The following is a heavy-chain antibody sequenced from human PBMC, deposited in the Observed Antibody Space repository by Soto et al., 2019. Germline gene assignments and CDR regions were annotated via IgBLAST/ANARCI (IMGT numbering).Heavy chain of an antibody. Sequence: PGVSLRLSCAASGFTFSSYGMHWVRQAPGKGLEWVAVIWYDGSNKYYADSVKGRFTISRDNSKNTLYLQMNSLRAEDTAVYYCARALEYSSSSVSFYYYYGMDVWGQGTTVTVSS. J-gene: IGHJ6*02. CDR2: IWYDGSNK. CDR3: ARALEYSSSSVSFYYYYGMDV. D-gene: IGHD6-6*01. V-gene: IGHV3-33*01. CDR1: GFTFSSYG.